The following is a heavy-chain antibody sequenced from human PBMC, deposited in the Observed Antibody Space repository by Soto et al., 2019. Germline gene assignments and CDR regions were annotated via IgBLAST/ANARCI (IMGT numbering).Heavy chain of an antibody. V-gene: IGHV3-7*03. CDR1: GFTFISYY. D-gene: IGHD6-19*01. Sequence: EVQLVESGGGLVQPGGSLRLSCVASGFTFISYYMMWARQVPGRGLEWLARIKQDGSEKSYVDSVRGRFTISRDNAKESVFVQMDSLRAVDEAVYFCWGLVRGVAGGTFWGQGTLVTVSS. J-gene: IGHJ4*02. CDR2: IKQDGSEK. CDR3: WGLVRGVAGGTF.